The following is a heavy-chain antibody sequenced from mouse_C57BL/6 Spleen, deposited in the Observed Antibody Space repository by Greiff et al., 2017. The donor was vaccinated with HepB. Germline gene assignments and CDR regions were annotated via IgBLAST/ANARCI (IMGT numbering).Heavy chain of an antibody. CDR2: INPSSGYT. J-gene: IGHJ4*01. D-gene: IGHD1-1*01. Sequence: QVHVKQSGAELARPGASVKMSCKASGYTFTSYTMHWVKQRPGQGLEWIGYINPSSGYTKYNQKFKDKATLTADKSSSTAYMQLSSLTSEDSAVYYRARYGNGAMDYWGQGTSVTVSS. CDR1: GYTFTSYT. V-gene: IGHV1-4*01. CDR3: ARYGNGAMDY.